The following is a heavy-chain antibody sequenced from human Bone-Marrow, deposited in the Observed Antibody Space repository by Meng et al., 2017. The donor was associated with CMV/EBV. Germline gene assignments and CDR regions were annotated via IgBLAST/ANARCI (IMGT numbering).Heavy chain of an antibody. CDR1: GCTFSSYA. Sequence: SVKVSCKASGCTFSSYAISWVRQAPGQGLEWMGGIIPIFGTANYAQKFQGRVTITTDESTSTAYMELSSLRSEDTAVYYCAIIPDCSSTSSYDAFDIWGQGTMVTVSS. CDR3: AIIPDCSSTSSYDAFDI. J-gene: IGHJ3*02. D-gene: IGHD2-2*01. CDR2: IIPIFGTA. V-gene: IGHV1-69*05.